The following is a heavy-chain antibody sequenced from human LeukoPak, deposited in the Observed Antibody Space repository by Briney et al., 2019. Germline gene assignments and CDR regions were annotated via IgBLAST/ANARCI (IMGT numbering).Heavy chain of an antibody. CDR3: ATEGYYGPYYGMDV. J-gene: IGHJ6*02. CDR1: GFTFSSYS. CDR2: ISSSSSYI. D-gene: IGHD3-10*01. Sequence: PGGSLRLSCAASGFTFSSYSMNWVRQAPGKGLEWVSSISSSSSYIYYADSVKGRFTISRDNAKNSLYLQMNSLRAEDTAVYYCATEGYYGPYYGMDVWGQGTTVTVSS. V-gene: IGHV3-21*01.